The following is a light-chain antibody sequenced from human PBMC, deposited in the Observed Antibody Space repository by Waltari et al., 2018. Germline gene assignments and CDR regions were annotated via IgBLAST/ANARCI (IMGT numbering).Light chain of an antibody. V-gene: IGKV3-11*01. CDR3: QQRSSWPSIT. CDR2: DAS. Sequence: EIVLTQFPAPLSLSPGERATLSCRASPSVSSYLAWYQQKPGQAPRLLIYDASNRATGIPARFSGRGSGTDVTLTISSLEPEDFAVYYCQQRSSWPSITFGQGTRLEIK. CDR1: PSVSSY. J-gene: IGKJ5*01.